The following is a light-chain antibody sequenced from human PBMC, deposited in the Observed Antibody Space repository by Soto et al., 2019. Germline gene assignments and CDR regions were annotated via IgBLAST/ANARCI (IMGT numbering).Light chain of an antibody. CDR3: QQLLSYPIT. CDR2: AAS. CDR1: QGISSY. Sequence: DIQLTQSPSFLSASVGDRVTITCRASQGISSYLAWYQQKPGIAPKPLIYAASTLQSGVPLRFSGSGSGTSFTLTISSLQPEDFATYYCQQLLSYPITFGQGTRLEIK. J-gene: IGKJ5*01. V-gene: IGKV1-9*01.